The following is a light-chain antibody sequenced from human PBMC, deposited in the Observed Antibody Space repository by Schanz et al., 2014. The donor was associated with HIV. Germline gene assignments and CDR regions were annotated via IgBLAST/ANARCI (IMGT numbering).Light chain of an antibody. V-gene: IGKV2-28*01. CDR1: QSLLHSTGYNY. CDR2: LGS. J-gene: IGKJ3*01. CDR3: MQSLQTPQFT. Sequence: VMTQSPLSLPVTPGQPASISCRSSQSLLHSTGYNYLSWYLQKPGQSPQLLIYLGSNRASGVPVRFSGSGSGTDFTLKSSRVEAEDVGVYYCMQSLQTPQFTFGPGTKVDSK.